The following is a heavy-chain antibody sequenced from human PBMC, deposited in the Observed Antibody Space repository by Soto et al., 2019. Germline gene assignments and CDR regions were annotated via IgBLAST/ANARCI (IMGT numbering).Heavy chain of an antibody. D-gene: IGHD2-2*01. Sequence: EVQLLESGGGLVQPGGSLRLSCAASGFTFSSYVINWVRQAPGKGLEWVSCISGSGDSSLYADSVKGRFALSRDNSKNTVFLQMNNLRAEETTNSDCATGVPTNSCDKFDPWRQGTMITVSS. CDR2: ISGSGDSS. CDR1: GFTFSSYV. J-gene: IGHJ5*02. V-gene: IGHV3-23*01. CDR3: ATGVPTNSCDKFDP.